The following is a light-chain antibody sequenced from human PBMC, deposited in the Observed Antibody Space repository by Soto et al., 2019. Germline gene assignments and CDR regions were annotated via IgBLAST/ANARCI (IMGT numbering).Light chain of an antibody. CDR1: SSNIGDNY. CDR3: GTWDDRLDGNYV. J-gene: IGLJ1*01. Sequence: QSVLTQPPSVSAAPGQQVTISCSGSSSNIGDNYVSWYQHLPGTAPKLVVYDNDRRPSGIPGRSSGSKSGTSATLVITGLQTGDEADYYCGTWDDRLDGNYVFGTGTKLTVL. CDR2: DND. V-gene: IGLV1-51*01.